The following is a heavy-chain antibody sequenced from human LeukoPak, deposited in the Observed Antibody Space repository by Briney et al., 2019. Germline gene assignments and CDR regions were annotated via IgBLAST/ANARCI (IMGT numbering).Heavy chain of an antibody. J-gene: IGHJ4*02. CDR2: ISHDGSYE. D-gene: IGHD3-10*01. CDR3: AKVGLWFGDLTYFDY. CDR1: GFTFSSFG. Sequence: PGGSLRLSCAGSGFTFSSFGMHWVRQAPGKGLEWVAVISHDGSYEYYADSMKGRFTISRDTSKNTLYLQMNSLRAEDTAVYYCAKVGLWFGDLTYFDYWGQGVLVTVSS. V-gene: IGHV3-30*18.